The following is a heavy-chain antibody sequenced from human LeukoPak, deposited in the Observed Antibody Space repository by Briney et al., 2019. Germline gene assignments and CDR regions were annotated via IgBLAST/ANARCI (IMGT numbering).Heavy chain of an antibody. CDR1: GGSISSSSYY. V-gene: IGHV4-39*01. Sequence: SETLSLTCTVSGGSISSSSYYWGWIRQPPGKGLEWIGSIYHSGSTYYNPSLKSRVTISVDTSKNQFSLKLSSVTAADTAVYYCARYDILTGYYGYWGQGTLVTVSS. D-gene: IGHD3-9*01. CDR2: IYHSGST. J-gene: IGHJ4*02. CDR3: ARYDILTGYYGY.